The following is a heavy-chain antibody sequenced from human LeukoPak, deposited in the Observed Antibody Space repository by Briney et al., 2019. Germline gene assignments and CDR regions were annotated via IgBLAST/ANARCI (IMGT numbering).Heavy chain of an antibody. V-gene: IGHV3-23*01. CDR1: GFIFSSYA. D-gene: IGHD3-22*01. CDR3: AKGILTYYYDSSGPQDY. Sequence: GGSLRLSCAASGFIFSSYAMNWVRQAPGKGLEGVSAISGSGGSTYYADSVKGRFTISRDNSKNTLYLQMNSLRAEDTAVYYCAKGILTYYYDSSGPQDYWGQGTLVTVSS. J-gene: IGHJ4*02. CDR2: ISGSGGST.